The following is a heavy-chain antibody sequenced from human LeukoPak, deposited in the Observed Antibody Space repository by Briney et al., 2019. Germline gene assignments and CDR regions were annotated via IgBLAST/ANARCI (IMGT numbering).Heavy chain of an antibody. J-gene: IGHJ5*02. V-gene: IGHV1-18*01. D-gene: IGHD3-3*01. CDR2: ISAHNGNT. CDR1: GYTFTNYG. Sequence: ASVKVSCKASGYTFTNYGISWVRRAPGQGLEWMGWISAHNGNTYFAQKLQGRVTMTRDTSTSTVYMELSSLRSEDTAVYYCARDLTIFGVVIGGWFDPWGQGTLVTVSS. CDR3: ARDLTIFGVVIGGWFDP.